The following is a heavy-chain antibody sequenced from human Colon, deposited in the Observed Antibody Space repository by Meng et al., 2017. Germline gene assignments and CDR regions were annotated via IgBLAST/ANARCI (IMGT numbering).Heavy chain of an antibody. J-gene: IGHJ4*02. Sequence: QVPLVQSGPVVEKPGASVKLSCKASGYTFTDCYVHWVRQAPGQGLEWMGRIIPSSGVANSAQKFQGRVTLTWDTSISTAYMELSSLRSDDTAIYYCARDGGNYDFDYWGQGTLVTVSS. D-gene: IGHD1-7*01. CDR1: GYTFTDCY. CDR2: IIPSSGVA. CDR3: ARDGGNYDFDY. V-gene: IGHV1-2*06.